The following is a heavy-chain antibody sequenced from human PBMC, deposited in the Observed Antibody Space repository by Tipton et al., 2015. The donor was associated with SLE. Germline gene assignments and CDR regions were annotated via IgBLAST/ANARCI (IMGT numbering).Heavy chain of an antibody. Sequence: QLVQSGAEVKKPGASVKVSCKASGYTFTSYGISWVRQAPGQGLEWRGWISAYNGNTNYAQKLQGRVTMTTDTSTSTAYMELRSLRSDDTAVYYCAREYSSPPDYYYYDMDVWGKGTAVTVSS. CDR2: ISAYNGNT. J-gene: IGHJ6*03. CDR1: GYTFTSYG. CDR3: AREYSSPPDYYYYDMDV. D-gene: IGHD6-13*01. V-gene: IGHV1-18*01.